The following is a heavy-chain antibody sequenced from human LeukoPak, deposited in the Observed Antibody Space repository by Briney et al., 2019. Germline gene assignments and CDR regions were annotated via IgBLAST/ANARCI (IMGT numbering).Heavy chain of an antibody. CDR2: ISSNGGST. J-gene: IGHJ6*03. D-gene: IGHD1-14*01. V-gene: IGHV3-64*01. CDR1: GFTFSSYA. Sequence: GGSLRLSCAASGFTFSSYAMHWVRQAPGKGLEYVSAISSNGGSTYYANSVKGRFTISRDNSKNTLYLQMGSLRAEDMAVYYCARDSYDRSRPRDYYYYYYMDVWGKGTTVTVSS. CDR3: ARDSYDRSRPRDYYYYYYMDV.